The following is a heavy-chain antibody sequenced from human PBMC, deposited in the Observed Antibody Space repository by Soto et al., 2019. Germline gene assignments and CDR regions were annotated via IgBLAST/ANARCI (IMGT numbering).Heavy chain of an antibody. V-gene: IGHV1-8*01. J-gene: IGHJ6*03. CDR2: MNPNSGNT. Sequence: ASVKVSCKASGYTFTSYDINWVRQATGQGLEWMGWMNPNSGNTGYAQKFQGRVTMTRNTSISTAYMELSSLRSEDTAVYYCARGLFNYYGSGRYRKYYYMDVWGKGTTVTVSS. CDR1: GYTFTSYD. CDR3: ARGLFNYYGSGRYRKYYYMDV. D-gene: IGHD3-10*01.